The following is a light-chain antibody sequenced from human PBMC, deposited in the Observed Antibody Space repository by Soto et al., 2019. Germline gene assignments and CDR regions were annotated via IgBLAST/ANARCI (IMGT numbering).Light chain of an antibody. CDR3: QQYGSSLPKT. Sequence: ENVLTQSPGTLSLSPGEKATPSCRASQRVCSSYLAWYPQKPGPAPRLLLYGASRRATGLPDTVRGGGAGTDFTLTISRLEPEDFAVYYCQQYGSSLPKTFGKGTKVDIK. V-gene: IGKV3-20*01. J-gene: IGKJ1*01. CDR2: GAS. CDR1: QRVCSSY.